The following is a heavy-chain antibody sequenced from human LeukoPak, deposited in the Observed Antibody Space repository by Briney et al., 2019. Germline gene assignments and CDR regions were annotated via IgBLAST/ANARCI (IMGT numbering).Heavy chain of an antibody. J-gene: IGHJ6*04. Sequence: GRSLRLSCAASGFTFSSYGMHWVRQAPGKGLEWVAVISYDGGNKYYADSVKGRFTISRDNSKNTLYLQMNSLRAEDTAVYYCAKPYLHSMVRGYYYYGMDVWGKGTTVTASS. CDR2: ISYDGGNK. V-gene: IGHV3-30*18. D-gene: IGHD3-10*01. CDR3: AKPYLHSMVRGYYYYGMDV. CDR1: GFTFSSYG.